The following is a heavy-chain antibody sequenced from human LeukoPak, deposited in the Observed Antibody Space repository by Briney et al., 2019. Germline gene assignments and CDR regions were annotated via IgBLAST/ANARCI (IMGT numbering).Heavy chain of an antibody. CDR2: ISGSGGST. V-gene: IGHV3-23*01. CDR3: AKTSGSYYGDAFDI. CDR1: GGSISSSSYY. D-gene: IGHD1-26*01. Sequence: PSETLSLTCTVSGGSISSSSYYWGWIRQPPGKGLEWVSAISGSGGSTYYADSVKGRFTISRDNSKNTLYLQMNSLRAEDTAVYYCAKTSGSYYGDAFDIWGQGTMVTVSS. J-gene: IGHJ3*02.